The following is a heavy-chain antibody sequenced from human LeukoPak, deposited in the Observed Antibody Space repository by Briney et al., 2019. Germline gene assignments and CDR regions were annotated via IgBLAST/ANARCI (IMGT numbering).Heavy chain of an antibody. CDR2: INPNSGGT. CDR1: GYTFTSYD. Sequence: ASVKVSCKASGYTFTSYDINWVRQATGQGLEWMGWINPNSGGTNYAQKFQGRVTMTRDTSISTAYMELSRLRSDDTAVYYCARDPYGSGSPLGDWGQGTLVTVSS. D-gene: IGHD3-10*01. J-gene: IGHJ4*02. V-gene: IGHV1-2*02. CDR3: ARDPYGSGSPLGD.